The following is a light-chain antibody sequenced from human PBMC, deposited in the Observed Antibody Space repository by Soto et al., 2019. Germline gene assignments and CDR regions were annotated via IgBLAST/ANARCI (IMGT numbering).Light chain of an antibody. Sequence: QSVLTQPPSVSGAPGQSVTISCAGGNSNIGAGYGVHWYQQVPGTAPKLLIYGTRNRPSGVSDRFSGSKSGMSASLAITGLQAQDEADYFCQSFDSSRNSRVLGGGSKLTVL. CDR2: GTR. V-gene: IGLV1-40*01. J-gene: IGLJ3*02. CDR3: QSFDSSRNSRV. CDR1: NSNIGAGYG.